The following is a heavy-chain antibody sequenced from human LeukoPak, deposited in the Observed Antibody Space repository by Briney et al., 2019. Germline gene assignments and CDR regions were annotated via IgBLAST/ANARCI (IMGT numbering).Heavy chain of an antibody. D-gene: IGHD3-22*01. CDR2: INHSGST. CDR1: GGSISGSSYY. J-gene: IGHJ5*02. Sequence: PSETLSLTCTASGGSISGSSYYWGWIRQPPGKGLEWIGEINHSGSTNYNPSLKSRVTISVDTSKNQFSLKLSSVTAADTAAYYCARVTMIVVVNWFDPWGQGTLVTVSS. CDR3: ARVTMIVVVNWFDP. V-gene: IGHV4-39*07.